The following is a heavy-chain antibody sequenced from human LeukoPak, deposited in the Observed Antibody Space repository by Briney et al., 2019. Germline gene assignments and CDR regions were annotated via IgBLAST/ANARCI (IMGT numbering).Heavy chain of an antibody. CDR3: ATRYSYGSWSWFDP. D-gene: IGHD5-18*01. CDR2: IKQDGSEK. V-gene: IGHV3-7*01. CDR1: GFTFSSYW. Sequence: TGGSLRLSCAASGFTFSSYWMSWVRQAPGKGLEWVANIKQDGSEKYYVDSVKGRFTTSRDNAKNSLYLQMNSLRAEDTAVYYCATRYSYGSWSWFDPWGQGTLVTVSS. J-gene: IGHJ5*02.